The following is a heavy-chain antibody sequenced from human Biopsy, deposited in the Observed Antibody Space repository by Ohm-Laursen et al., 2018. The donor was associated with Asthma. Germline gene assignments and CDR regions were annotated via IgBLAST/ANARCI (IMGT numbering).Heavy chain of an antibody. D-gene: IGHD3-9*01. CDR3: ARTYYDFLTGQVKDVFGV. Sequence: ATVKISCKASGYNSISFAIHWVRQAPGQRLEWMGWVNTGNGDTKYSQKFQGRVTITRDTSASTAYMELRSLRSEDTATYYCARTYYDFLTGQVKDVFGVWGQGTMVAVSS. CDR2: VNTGNGDT. CDR1: GYNSISFA. V-gene: IGHV1-3*04. J-gene: IGHJ3*01.